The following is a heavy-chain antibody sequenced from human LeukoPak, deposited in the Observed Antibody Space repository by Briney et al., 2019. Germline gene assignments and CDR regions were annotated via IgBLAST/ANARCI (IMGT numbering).Heavy chain of an antibody. V-gene: IGHV3-9*01. J-gene: IGHJ4*02. D-gene: IGHD6-13*01. Sequence: PGGSLRLSCAASGFTFDDYAMHWVRQAPGKGLEWVSGLNWNSGGIVYADSVKGRFTISRDNAKGSLYLQMNSLRAEDTAVYYCAKAPGYSSSWPQRGGFDYWGQGTLVTVSS. CDR2: LNWNSGGI. CDR3: AKAPGYSSSWPQRGGFDY. CDR1: GFTFDDYA.